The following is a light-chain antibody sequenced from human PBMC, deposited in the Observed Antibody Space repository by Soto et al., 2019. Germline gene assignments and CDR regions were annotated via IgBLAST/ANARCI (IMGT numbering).Light chain of an antibody. Sequence: QSALTQPASVSGSPGQSITISCTGTSSDVGRYNYVSWYQQHPGKAPKLMLYDVSNRPSGVSNRFSGSKSGNTASLTISGLQAEDEADYYCSAYTSSSTLVFGGGTKLTVL. J-gene: IGLJ2*01. CDR1: SSDVGRYNY. V-gene: IGLV2-14*01. CDR3: SAYTSSSTLV. CDR2: DVS.